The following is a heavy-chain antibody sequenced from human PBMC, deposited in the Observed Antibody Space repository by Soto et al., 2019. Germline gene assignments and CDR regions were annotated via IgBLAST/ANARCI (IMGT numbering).Heavy chain of an antibody. CDR3: ARDIVVVPAAFWFDP. CDR1: GGTFSSYA. J-gene: IGHJ5*02. CDR2: IIPIFGTA. Sequence: ASVKVSCKASGGTFSSYAISWVRQAPGQGLEWMGGIIPIFGTANYAQKFQGRVTITADESTSTAYMELSSLRSEDTAVYYCARDIVVVPAAFWFDPWGQGTLVTVSS. D-gene: IGHD2-2*01. V-gene: IGHV1-69*13.